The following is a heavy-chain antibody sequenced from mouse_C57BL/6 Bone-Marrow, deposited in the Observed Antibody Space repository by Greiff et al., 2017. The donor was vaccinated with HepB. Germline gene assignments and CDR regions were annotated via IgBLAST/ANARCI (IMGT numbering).Heavy chain of an antibody. CDR3: AREKGYGSRWFAY. Sequence: EVKLVESGGDLVKPGGSLKLSCAASGFTFSSYGMSWVRQTPDKRLEWVATISSGGSYTYYPDSVKGRFTISRDNAKNTLYLQMSSLKSEDTAMYYCAREKGYGSRWFAYWGQGNLVTVTA. CDR1: GFTFSSYG. V-gene: IGHV5-6*02. J-gene: IGHJ3*01. D-gene: IGHD1-1*01. CDR2: ISSGGSYT.